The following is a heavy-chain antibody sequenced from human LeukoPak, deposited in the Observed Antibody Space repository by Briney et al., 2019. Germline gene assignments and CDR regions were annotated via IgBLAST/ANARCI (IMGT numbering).Heavy chain of an antibody. CDR1: GYTFTIYG. J-gene: IGHJ4*02. CDR2: ISAYNGNT. CDR3: ARGSFTFGGVIDDYYFDY. V-gene: IGHV1-18*01. Sequence: ASVTVSCKASGYTFTIYGISWVRPAPGQGLEWMGWISAYNGNTNYAQKLQGRVTMTTDTSTSTAYMELRSLRSDDTAVYYCARGSFTFGGVIDDYYFDYWGQGTLVTVSS. D-gene: IGHD3-16*02.